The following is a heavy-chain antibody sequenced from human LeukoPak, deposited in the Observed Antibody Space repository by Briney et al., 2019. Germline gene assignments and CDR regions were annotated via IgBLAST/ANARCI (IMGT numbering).Heavy chain of an antibody. CDR3: ARGRDVVVPAAIGPYYYYMDV. Sequence: ASETLSLTCAVYGGSFSGYYWSWIRQPPGKGLERLGEINHSGSTNYNPSLKSRVTISVDTSKNQFSLKLSSVTAADTAVYYCARGRDVVVPAAIGPYYYYMDVWGKGTTVTVSS. D-gene: IGHD2-2*01. J-gene: IGHJ6*03. CDR1: GGSFSGYY. V-gene: IGHV4-34*01. CDR2: INHSGST.